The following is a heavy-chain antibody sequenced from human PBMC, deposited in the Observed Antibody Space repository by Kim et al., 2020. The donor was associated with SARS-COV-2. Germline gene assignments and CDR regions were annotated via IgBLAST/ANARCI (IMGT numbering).Heavy chain of an antibody. V-gene: IGHV3-23*01. D-gene: IGHD1-7*01. CDR3: AKDLNVITGTAGSYYYYGMDV. J-gene: IGHJ6*02. CDR1: GFTFSSYA. CDR2: ISGSGGST. Sequence: GGSLRLSCAASGFTFSSYAMSWVRQAPGKGLEWVSAISGSGGSTYYADSVKGRFTISRDNSKNTLYLQMNSLRAEDTAVYYCAKDLNVITGTAGSYYYYGMDVWGQGTTVTVSS.